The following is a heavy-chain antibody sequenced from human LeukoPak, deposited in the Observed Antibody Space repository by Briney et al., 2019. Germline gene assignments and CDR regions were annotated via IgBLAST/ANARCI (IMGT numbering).Heavy chain of an antibody. D-gene: IGHD5-24*01. V-gene: IGHV3-7*04. CDR3: TRVGYIDEGIDY. CDR1: GFPFSSYW. CDR2: IKQDGSKK. Sequence: GGSLRLSCVASGFPFSSYWMTWVRQAPGKGLEWVAIIKQDGSKKSYVDSVKGRFTISRDNAKNSLYLQMNSLRAEDTAIYYCTRVGYIDEGIDYWGQGTLVTVSS. J-gene: IGHJ4*02.